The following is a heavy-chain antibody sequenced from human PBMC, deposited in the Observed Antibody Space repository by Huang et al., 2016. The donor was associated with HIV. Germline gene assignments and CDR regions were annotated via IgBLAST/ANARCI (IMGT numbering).Heavy chain of an antibody. CDR1: TFRFGAYW. J-gene: IGHJ6*02. D-gene: IGHD1-7*01. CDR3: ATKTAAMDI. CDR2: IKKDESKK. Sequence: VESGGRLVQPGGSIRLSCVGSTFRFGAYWMSWVRQSPGKGLEWVANIKKDESKKYYVDSVKGRFNISRDNAKKVLFLEMNNVRVEDTATYYCATKTAAMDIWGQGTTVTVS. V-gene: IGHV3-7*01.